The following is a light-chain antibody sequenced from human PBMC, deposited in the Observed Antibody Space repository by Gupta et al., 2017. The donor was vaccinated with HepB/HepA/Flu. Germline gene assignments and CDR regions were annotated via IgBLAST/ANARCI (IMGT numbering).Light chain of an antibody. Sequence: DNVMTQSPLSLPVTPGETASISCRSSQSLLHSDGYNYVDWYLQKPGQSPQLLIYLASSRASGVPDRISGSGSGTDFTLEISRVEAEDVGVYYCVQGLQTGTFGPGTKVEIK. CDR2: LAS. CDR3: VQGLQTGT. V-gene: IGKV2-28*01. J-gene: IGKJ1*01. CDR1: QSLLHSDGYNY.